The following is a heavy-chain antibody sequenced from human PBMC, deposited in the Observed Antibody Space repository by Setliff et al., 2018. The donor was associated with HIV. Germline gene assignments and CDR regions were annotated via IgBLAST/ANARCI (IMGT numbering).Heavy chain of an antibody. Sequence: PSETLSLTCTVSGDSITSNSYYWGWIRQSPGKGLEWIGTMHHSGGTYYNPSLKSRVAIFIDTSKNQFSLRLSSVTAADTAVYYCARLYGYYGHRLDYWGQGAQVTVSS. CDR3: ARLYGYYGHRLDY. J-gene: IGHJ4*02. CDR1: GDSITSNSYY. CDR2: MHHSGGT. V-gene: IGHV4-39*01. D-gene: IGHD3-3*01.